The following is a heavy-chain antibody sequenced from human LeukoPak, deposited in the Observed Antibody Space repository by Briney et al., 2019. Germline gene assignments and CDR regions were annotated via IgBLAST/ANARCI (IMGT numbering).Heavy chain of an antibody. CDR1: GFTFSDYV. Sequence: GGSLRLSCAASGFTFSDYVMIWVRQAPGKGLEWVSGISNSGLKTYTAASVKGRFTISRDNFKNTLYLQMNSLRAEDTAVYYCARAAGNLWGQGTLVTVSS. CDR3: ARAAGNL. D-gene: IGHD3-10*01. CDR2: ISNSGLKT. V-gene: IGHV3-23*01. J-gene: IGHJ5*02.